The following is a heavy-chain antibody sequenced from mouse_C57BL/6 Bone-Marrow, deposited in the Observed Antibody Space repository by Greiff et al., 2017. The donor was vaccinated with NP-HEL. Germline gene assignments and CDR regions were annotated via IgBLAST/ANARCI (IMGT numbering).Heavy chain of an antibody. CDR2: INPNNGGT. CDR1: GYTFTDYY. V-gene: IGHV1-26*01. D-gene: IGHD1-2*01. CDR3: ASRVGTTAWYFDV. Sequence: EVQLQQSGPELVKPGASVKISCKASGYTFTDYYMNWVKQSHGKSLEWIGDINPNNGGTSYNQKFKGKATLTVDKSSSTAYMELRSLTSEDSAVYYCASRVGTTAWYFDVWGTGTTVTVSS. J-gene: IGHJ1*03.